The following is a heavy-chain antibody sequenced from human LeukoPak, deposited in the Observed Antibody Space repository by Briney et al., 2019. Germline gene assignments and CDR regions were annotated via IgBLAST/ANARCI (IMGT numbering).Heavy chain of an antibody. CDR2: MNPNSGNT. Sequence: ASVRVSCKASGYTFTSYDINWVRQATGQGLEWMGWMNPNSGNTGYAQKFQGRVTMTRNTSISTAYMELSSLRSEDTAVYYCARGSVHFVGLKIYYYYMDVWGKGTTVTVSS. V-gene: IGHV1-8*01. D-gene: IGHD1-26*01. J-gene: IGHJ6*03. CDR3: ARGSVHFVGLKIYYYYMDV. CDR1: GYTFTSYD.